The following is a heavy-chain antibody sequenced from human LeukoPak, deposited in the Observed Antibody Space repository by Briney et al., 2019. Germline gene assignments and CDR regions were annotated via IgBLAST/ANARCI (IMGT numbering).Heavy chain of an antibody. D-gene: IGHD4/OR15-4a*01. Sequence: ASVTVSCKASGGTFSSYAISWVRQAPGQGLEWMGGIIPIFGTANYAQKFQGRVTITTDESTSTAYMELSSLRSEDTAVYYCASGGAGSYYYYYMDVWGKGTTVTVSS. V-gene: IGHV1-69*05. CDR2: IIPIFGTA. J-gene: IGHJ6*03. CDR3: ASGGAGSYYYYYMDV. CDR1: GGTFSSYA.